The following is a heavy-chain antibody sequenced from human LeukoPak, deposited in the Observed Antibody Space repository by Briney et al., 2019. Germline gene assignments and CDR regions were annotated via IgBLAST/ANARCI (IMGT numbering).Heavy chain of an antibody. CDR3: AKDYSGPNTNYDY. D-gene: IGHD5-12*01. CDR2: ISGSGDST. V-gene: IGHV3-23*01. Sequence: PGGSLRLSCAASGFTFSNAWMSWVRQAPGKGLEWVSVISGSGDSTYYADSVKGRFTVSRDNSKNTLYLQMNSLRAEDTAIYYCAKDYSGPNTNYDYWGQGTLVTVSS. CDR1: GFTFSNAW. J-gene: IGHJ4*02.